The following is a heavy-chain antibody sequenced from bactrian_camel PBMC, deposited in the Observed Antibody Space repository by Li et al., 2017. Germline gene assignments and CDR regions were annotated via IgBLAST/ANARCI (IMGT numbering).Heavy chain of an antibody. D-gene: IGHD1*01. CDR2: IAMDGST. CDR1: GYTKC. CDR3: AAAPPFAGCVPAWRGGPY. Sequence: HVQLVESGGGSVQPGGSLNLYCATSGYTKCMAWFRQVPGREREAVASIAMDGSTSYIDSVKGRFTISRDSAKNILYLQMNALKPEDTAMYYCAAAPPFAGCVPAWRGGPYWGQGTQVTVS. J-gene: IGHJ4*01. V-gene: IGHV3S53*01.